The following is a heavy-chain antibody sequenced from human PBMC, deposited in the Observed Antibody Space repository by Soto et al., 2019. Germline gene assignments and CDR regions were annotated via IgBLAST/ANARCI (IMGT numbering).Heavy chain of an antibody. V-gene: IGHV3-30-3*01. CDR2: ISYDGSNK. CDR1: GFTFSSYA. Sequence: GGSLRLSCAASGFTFSSYAMHWVRQAPGKGLEWVAVISYDGSNKYYADSVKGRFTISRDNSKNTLYLQMNSLRAEDTAVYYCARAGGGGHYSFDYWGQGTLVTVSS. J-gene: IGHJ4*02. D-gene: IGHD2-15*01. CDR3: ARAGGGGHYSFDY.